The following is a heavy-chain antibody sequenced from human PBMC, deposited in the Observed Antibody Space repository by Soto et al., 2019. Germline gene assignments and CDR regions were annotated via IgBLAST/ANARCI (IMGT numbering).Heavy chain of an antibody. V-gene: IGHV1-69*01. CDR2: IIPIFGTA. D-gene: IGHD2-15*01. CDR1: GGTFSSYA. Sequence: QVQLVQSGAEVKKPGASVKVSCQASGGTFSSYAISWVRQAPGQGLEWMGGIIPIFGTANYAQKFQGRVTITADESTSTAYMELSSLRSEDTAVYYCARGGLGYCSGGSCYSWDYWGQGTLVTVSS. J-gene: IGHJ4*02. CDR3: ARGGLGYCSGGSCYSWDY.